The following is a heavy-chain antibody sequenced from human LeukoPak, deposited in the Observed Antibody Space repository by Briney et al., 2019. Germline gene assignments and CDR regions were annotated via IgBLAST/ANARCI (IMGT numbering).Heavy chain of an antibody. CDR1: GGSISSYY. CDR3: AGGNIGESNTPTNWFDP. V-gene: IGHV4-4*07. Sequence: SETLSLTCTVSGGSISSYYWSWIRQPAGKGLEWIGRIYTSGGTNYNPSLKSRVTMSVDTSKNQFSLKLSSVTAADTAVYYCAGGNIGESNTPTNWFDPWGQGTLVTVSS. J-gene: IGHJ5*02. CDR2: IYTSGGT. D-gene: IGHD3-10*01.